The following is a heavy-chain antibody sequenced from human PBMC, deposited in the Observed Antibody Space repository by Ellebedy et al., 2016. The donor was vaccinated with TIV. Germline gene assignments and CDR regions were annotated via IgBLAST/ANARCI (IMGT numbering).Heavy chain of an antibody. CDR2: VSGTGGNT. V-gene: IGHV3-23*01. J-gene: IGHJ4*02. D-gene: IGHD3-10*01. CDR1: GFTFSSYA. Sequence: GGSLRLSXVASGFTFSSYAMSWVRQAPGKGLEWVSSVSGTGGNTYYADSVKGRFTISRDNSKNTLYLQMNSLRAEGTAVYYCAKLRGFLWFGEYDYWGQGTLVTVSS. CDR3: AKLRGFLWFGEYDY.